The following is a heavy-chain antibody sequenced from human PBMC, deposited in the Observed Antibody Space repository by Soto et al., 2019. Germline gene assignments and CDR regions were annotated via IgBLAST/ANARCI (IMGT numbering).Heavy chain of an antibody. V-gene: IGHV3-21*01. D-gene: IGHD3-16*01. J-gene: IGHJ4*02. CDR3: AGAPAYGFDY. CDR2: ISSSSSYI. CDR1: GFSFSSYS. Sequence: EVQLVESGGGLVKPGGSLRLSCAASGFSFSSYSMNWVRQAPGKGLEWVSSISSSSSYIYYADSVKGRFTISRDNAKNSLYLQMSSLRAEDTAVYYCAGAPAYGFDYWGRGTLVTVSS.